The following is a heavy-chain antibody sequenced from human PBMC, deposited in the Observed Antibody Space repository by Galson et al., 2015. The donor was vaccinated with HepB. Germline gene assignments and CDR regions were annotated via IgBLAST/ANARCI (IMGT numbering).Heavy chain of an antibody. J-gene: IGHJ4*02. CDR3: AADYDCWSGYRHSFDN. V-gene: IGHV1-58*01. Sequence: SVKVSCKASGFTFPSSAVQWVRQARGQRLEWIGWIVVASGNTDYAQKFQERVTITRDMSTSTVYMELSSLRSEDTAVYYCAADYDCWSGYRHSFDNWGQGTLVTVSS. CDR2: IVVASGNT. CDR1: GFTFPSSA. D-gene: IGHD3-3*01.